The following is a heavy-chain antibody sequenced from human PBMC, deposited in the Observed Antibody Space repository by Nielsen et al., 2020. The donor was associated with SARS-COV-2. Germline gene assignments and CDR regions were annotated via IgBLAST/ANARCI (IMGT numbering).Heavy chain of an antibody. J-gene: IGHJ4*02. CDR3: AREVHYSGYDY. V-gene: IGHV1-46*01. D-gene: IGHD5-12*01. CDR1: GYTFTSYY. Sequence: ASVKVSCKASGYTFTSYYMHWVRQAPGQGLEWMGIINPSGGSTSYAQKLQGRVTMTTDTSTSTAYMELRSLRSDDTAVYYCAREVHYSGYDYWGQGTLVTVSS. CDR2: INPSGGST.